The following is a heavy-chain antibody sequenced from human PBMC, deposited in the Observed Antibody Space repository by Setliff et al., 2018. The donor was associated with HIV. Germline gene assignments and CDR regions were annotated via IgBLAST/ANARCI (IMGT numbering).Heavy chain of an antibody. J-gene: IGHJ4*02. CDR1: GGSISSGSYY. Sequence: PSETLSLTCTVSGGSISSGSYYWSWIRQPAGKGLEWIGHIHTSGSTNHNPSLKSRVTISVDTSKNQFSLKLSSVTAADTAVYYCARELVGATLAYFDYWGQGTLVTVSS. D-gene: IGHD1-26*01. CDR3: ARELVGATLAYFDY. CDR2: IHTSGST. V-gene: IGHV4-61*09.